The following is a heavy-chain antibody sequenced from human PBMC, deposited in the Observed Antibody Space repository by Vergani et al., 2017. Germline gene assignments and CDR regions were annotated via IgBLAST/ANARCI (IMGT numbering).Heavy chain of an antibody. CDR2: ISPDGFST. D-gene: IGHD3-9*01. V-gene: IGHV1-46*03. J-gene: IGHJ4*02. CDR1: GYTFTAYY. Sequence: QVQLVQSGAEVGKPGASVKLSCKASGYTFTAYYIHWVLQAPEQGLEWVGVISPDGFSTFYAQKFQGRVTIIRGTSTSAVYVEVTSLRSDDTAVYYCSRQPPLTGFFDYWGQGTLVNVSS. CDR3: SRQPPLTGFFDY.